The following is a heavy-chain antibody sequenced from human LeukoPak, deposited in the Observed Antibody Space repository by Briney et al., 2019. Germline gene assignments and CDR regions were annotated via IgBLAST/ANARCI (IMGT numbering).Heavy chain of an antibody. Sequence: PGGSLRLSCAASGFTFSNYWMTWVRQAPGKGLEWVANIKQDGREKYYVDSVKGRFSISRDNAKNSLFLQMNSLRTEDTAVYYCVRDWGGGDDYWGQGTLVSVSS. CDR1: GFTFSNYW. J-gene: IGHJ4*02. V-gene: IGHV3-7*01. CDR2: IKQDGREK. D-gene: IGHD3-10*01. CDR3: VRDWGGGDDY.